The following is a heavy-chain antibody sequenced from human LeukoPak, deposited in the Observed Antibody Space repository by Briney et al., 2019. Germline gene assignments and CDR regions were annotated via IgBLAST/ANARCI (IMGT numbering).Heavy chain of an antibody. V-gene: IGHV3-7*01. Sequence: PGGSLRLSCAASGLTFSNYWMTWVRQAPGKGLEWVASIKRDGSEKYYVDSVKGRFTISRDNAKNSLYLQMNSLRAEDTAVYYCARALGVYSSGWLQYYFDYWGQGTLVTVSS. J-gene: IGHJ4*02. CDR1: GLTFSNYW. CDR2: IKRDGSEK. D-gene: IGHD6-19*01. CDR3: ARALGVYSSGWLQYYFDY.